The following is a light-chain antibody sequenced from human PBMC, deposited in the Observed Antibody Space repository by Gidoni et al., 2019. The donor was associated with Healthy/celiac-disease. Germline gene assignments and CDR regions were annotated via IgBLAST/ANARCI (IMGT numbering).Light chain of an antibody. CDR1: SSDVGGYKY. CDR2: EVS. CDR3: SSYTCSTLVV. Sequence: QSALTQPAPVSGSPGQSITMSCTGTSSDVGGYKYVSWYQQHPGKVPKLMIYEVSNRPSGVSNRFSGSKSGNTASLTISGLQAEDEADYYGSSYTCSTLVVFGGGTKLTVL. J-gene: IGLJ2*01. V-gene: IGLV2-14*01.